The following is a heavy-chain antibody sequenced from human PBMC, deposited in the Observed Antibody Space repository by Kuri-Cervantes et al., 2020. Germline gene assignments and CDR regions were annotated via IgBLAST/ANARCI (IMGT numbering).Heavy chain of an antibody. D-gene: IGHD4-17*01. V-gene: IGHV3-30*02. CDR2: IRYDGSDK. CDR1: GFTFSSYG. Sequence: GESLKISCAASGFTFSSYGMHWVRQAPGKGLEWVAFIRYDGSDKYYADSVKGRFTISRDNSKNTLYLQMKSPKTDDTAVYHCAKDRAVTTPEMAFYIWGQGTMVTVSS. CDR3: AKDRAVTTPEMAFYI. J-gene: IGHJ3*02.